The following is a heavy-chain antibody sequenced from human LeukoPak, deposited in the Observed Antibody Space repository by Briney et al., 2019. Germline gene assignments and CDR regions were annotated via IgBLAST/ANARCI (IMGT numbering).Heavy chain of an antibody. Sequence: GGSLRLSCAASGFTFSSYSMNWVRQAPGKGLEWVSSISSSSSYIYYADSVKGRFTISRDNSKNTLYLQMNSLRAEDTAVYYCAKPYFGEFDAFDIWGQGTMVTVSS. CDR2: ISSSSSYI. D-gene: IGHD3-10*01. CDR1: GFTFSSYS. J-gene: IGHJ3*02. V-gene: IGHV3-21*04. CDR3: AKPYFGEFDAFDI.